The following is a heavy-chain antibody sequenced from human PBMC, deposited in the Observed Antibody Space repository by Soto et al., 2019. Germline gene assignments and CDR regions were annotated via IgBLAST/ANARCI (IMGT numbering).Heavy chain of an antibody. V-gene: IGHV4-59*01. J-gene: IGHJ5*02. Sequence: SETLSLTCTVSGGSISSYYWSWIRQPPGKGLEWIGYIYYSGSTNYNPSLKSRVTISVDTSKNQFSLKLSSVTAADTAVYYCARAVHYYDFCSGAVSTTWFYPWGQGTLVTVS. CDR3: ARAVHYYDFCSGAVSTTWFYP. CDR1: GGSISSYY. CDR2: IYYSGST. D-gene: IGHD3-3*01.